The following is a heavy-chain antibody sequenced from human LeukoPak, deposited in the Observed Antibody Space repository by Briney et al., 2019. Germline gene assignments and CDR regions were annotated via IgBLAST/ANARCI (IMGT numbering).Heavy chain of an antibody. Sequence: SETLSLTCAVYGGSFSGYYWSWIRQPPGKGLEWIGEINHSGSTNYNPSLKSRVTISVDTSKNQFSLKLSSVTAADTAVYYWARAVNWRPRNWFDPWGQGTLVTVSS. CDR1: GGSFSGYY. CDR3: ARAVNWRPRNWFDP. V-gene: IGHV4-34*01. D-gene: IGHD1-20*01. CDR2: INHSGST. J-gene: IGHJ5*02.